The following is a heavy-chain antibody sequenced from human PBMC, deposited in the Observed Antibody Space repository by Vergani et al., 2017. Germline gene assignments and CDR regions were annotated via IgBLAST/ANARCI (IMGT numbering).Heavy chain of an antibody. CDR3: ARDRSADSSGYLYYYYYYGMDV. Sequence: QVQLVQSGAEVKKPGASVKVSCKASGYTFTSYGISWVRQAPGQGLEWMGWISAYSGNTGYAQKFQGRVTMTRNTSISTAYMELSSLRSEDTAVYYCARDRSADSSGYLYYYYYYGMDVWGQGTTVTVSS. CDR1: GYTFTSYG. V-gene: IGHV1-8*02. D-gene: IGHD3-22*01. CDR2: ISAYSGNT. J-gene: IGHJ6*02.